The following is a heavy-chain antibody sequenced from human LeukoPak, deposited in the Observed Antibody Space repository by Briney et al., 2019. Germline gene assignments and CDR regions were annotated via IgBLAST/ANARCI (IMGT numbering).Heavy chain of an antibody. J-gene: IGHJ6*03. D-gene: IGHD2-15*01. Sequence: ASVTVSCKASGYTFTGYYMHWVRQAPGQGLEWMGWINPNSGGTNYAQKFQGRVTMTRDTSISTAYMELSRLRSDDTAVYYCARDGDIVVVVAAGYYYMDVWGKGTTVTISS. CDR1: GYTFTGYY. CDR2: INPNSGGT. CDR3: ARDGDIVVVVAAGYYYMDV. V-gene: IGHV1-2*02.